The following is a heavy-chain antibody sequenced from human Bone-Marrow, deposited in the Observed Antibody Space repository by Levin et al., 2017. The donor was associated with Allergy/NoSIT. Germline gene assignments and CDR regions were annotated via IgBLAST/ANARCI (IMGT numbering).Heavy chain of an antibody. J-gene: IGHJ6*02. CDR2: ISTANGIT. CDR3: ARDRGGSTYGMDV. CDR1: GYNLNSYG. Sequence: GASVKVSCKASGYNLNSYGITWVRQAPGQGLEWMGWISTANGITKYAQNFQGRVTMTRDTSTSTAYMELESLRSDDTAVYYCARDRGGSTYGMDVWGQGTTVTVSS. D-gene: IGHD2-15*01. V-gene: IGHV1-18*01.